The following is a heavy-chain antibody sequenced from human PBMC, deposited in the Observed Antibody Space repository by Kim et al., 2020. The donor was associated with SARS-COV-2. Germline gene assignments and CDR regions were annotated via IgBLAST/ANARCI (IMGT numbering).Heavy chain of an antibody. CDR2: IDPSDSYT. J-gene: IGHJ4*02. CDR1: GYSFTSYW. V-gene: IGHV5-10-1*01. D-gene: IGHD5-18*01. CDR3: ARHLTNKWDTATNIDY. Sequence: GESLKISCKGSGYSFTSYWISWVRQMPGKGLEWMGRIDPSDSYTNYSPSFQGHVTISADKSISTAYLQWSSLKASDTAMYYCARHLTNKWDTATNIDYWGQGTLVTVSS.